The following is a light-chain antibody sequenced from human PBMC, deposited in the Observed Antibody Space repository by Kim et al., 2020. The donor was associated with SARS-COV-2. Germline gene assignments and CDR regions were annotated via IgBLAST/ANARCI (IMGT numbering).Light chain of an antibody. CDR2: HTS. CDR1: QTVTNNY. Sequence: LVVTQSPGTLSLSPGDKATLSCWASQTVTNNYLAWYQQRPGQAPRLLISHTSTRATGIPARFSGSGSGTDFTLTISRLEPEDFAVYYSQPHGASPGRFGQGAKVDI. V-gene: IGKV3-20*01. CDR3: QPHGASPGR. J-gene: IGKJ1*01.